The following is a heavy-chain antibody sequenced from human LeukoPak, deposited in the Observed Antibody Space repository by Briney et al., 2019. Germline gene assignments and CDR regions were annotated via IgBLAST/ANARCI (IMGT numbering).Heavy chain of an antibody. Sequence: SETLSLTCTVSGGSISSSSYYWGWIRQPPGKGLEWIGSIYHSGSTYYNPSLKSRVTISVDTSKNQFSLKLSSVTAADTAVYYCARDRLGDFHPWGQGTLVTVSS. J-gene: IGHJ5*02. CDR2: IYHSGST. D-gene: IGHD2-21*01. CDR3: ARDRLGDFHP. V-gene: IGHV4-39*07. CDR1: GGSISSSSYY.